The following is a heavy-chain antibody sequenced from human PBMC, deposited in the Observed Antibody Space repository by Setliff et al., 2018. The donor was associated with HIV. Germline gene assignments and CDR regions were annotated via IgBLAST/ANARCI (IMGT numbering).Heavy chain of an antibody. J-gene: IGHJ4*02. CDR1: GDSITTYY. D-gene: IGHD4-17*01. CDR2: VYADGRT. CDR3: ARDEIDGDYHGREARFDY. V-gene: IGHV4-4*07. Sequence: SETLSLTCTVSGDSITTYYWSWIRQPAGKGLEWIGRVYADGRTNYNPSLKSRVTMSLDTSKDQLSLRLSSVTAADTAVYYCARDEIDGDYHGREARFDYWGQGTLVTVSS.